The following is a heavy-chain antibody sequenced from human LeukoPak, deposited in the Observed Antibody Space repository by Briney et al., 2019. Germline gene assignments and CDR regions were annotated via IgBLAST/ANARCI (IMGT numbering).Heavy chain of an antibody. V-gene: IGHV4-34*01. CDR2: IYHSGST. CDR1: GGSFSGYY. J-gene: IGHJ3*02. Sequence: SETLSLTCAVSGGSFSGYYWSWIRQPPGKGLEWIGEIYHSGSTNYNPSLKSRVTISVDTSKNQFSLKLSSVTAADTAVYYCGAFDIWGQGTMVTVSS. CDR3: GAFDI.